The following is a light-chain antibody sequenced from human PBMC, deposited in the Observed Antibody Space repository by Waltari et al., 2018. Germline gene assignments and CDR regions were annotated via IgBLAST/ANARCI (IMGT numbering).Light chain of an antibody. CDR3: QQYYSTPPLT. Sequence: DIQMTQSPYSLSASVGDRVTITCRASQGIKKSLAWYQKKPGKAPKLLLHAASTLESGVPSRFSGSGSGAEYTLTISSLQPEDFATYYCQQYYSTPPLTFGGGTKVEIK. CDR1: QGIKKS. V-gene: IGKV1-NL1*01. CDR2: AAS. J-gene: IGKJ4*01.